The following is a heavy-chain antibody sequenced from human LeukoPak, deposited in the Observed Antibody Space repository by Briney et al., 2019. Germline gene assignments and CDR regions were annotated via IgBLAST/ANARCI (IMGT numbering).Heavy chain of an antibody. Sequence: ASVKLSCKASGGTFSSYAISWVRQAPGQGLEWMGRIILIFGIANYAQKFQGRVTITADKSTSTAYMELSSLRSEDTAVYYCARDRGKYPEGYFDYWGQGTLVTVSS. D-gene: IGHD2-2*02. CDR1: GGTFSSYA. V-gene: IGHV1-69*04. J-gene: IGHJ4*02. CDR3: ARDRGKYPEGYFDY. CDR2: IILIFGIA.